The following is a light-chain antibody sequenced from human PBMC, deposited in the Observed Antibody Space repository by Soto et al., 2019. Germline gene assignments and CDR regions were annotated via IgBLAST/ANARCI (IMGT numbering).Light chain of an antibody. CDR2: ESN. Sequence: QSVLTEPRSASGSPGQTVTISCTGTSRDVGGYNYVSWYQQHPGEDPTHIIYESNKWPYGLPPRFSGSKSGNTASLTVSGLQAEHEAHYHCSPYAGGNNFYFFSTGTEYTVL. V-gene: IGLV2-8*01. CDR1: SRDVGGYNY. CDR3: SPYAGGNNFYF. J-gene: IGLJ1*01.